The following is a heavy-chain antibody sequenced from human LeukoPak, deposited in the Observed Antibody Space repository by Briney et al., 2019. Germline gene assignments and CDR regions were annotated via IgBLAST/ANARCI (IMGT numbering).Heavy chain of an antibody. CDR2: INHSGST. CDR1: GGSFSGYY. J-gene: IGHJ4*02. Sequence: SETLSLTCAVCGGSFSGYYWSWIRQPPGKGLEWIGEINHSGSTNYNPSLKSRVTISVDTSKNQFSLKLSPVTAADTAVYYCARATVTTTPRFDYWGQGTLVTVSS. CDR3: ARATVTTTPRFDY. D-gene: IGHD4-11*01. V-gene: IGHV4-34*01.